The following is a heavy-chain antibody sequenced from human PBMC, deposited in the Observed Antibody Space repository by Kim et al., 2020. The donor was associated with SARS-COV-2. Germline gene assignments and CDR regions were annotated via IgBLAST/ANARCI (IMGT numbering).Heavy chain of an antibody. J-gene: IGHJ6*02. V-gene: IGHV3-66*01. D-gene: IGHD4-17*01. CDR3: ARDHPTVTTSYYGMDV. Sequence: SEKGRFTISRDNSKNTLYLQMNSLRAEDTAVYYCARDHPTVTTSYYGMDVWGQGTTVTVSS.